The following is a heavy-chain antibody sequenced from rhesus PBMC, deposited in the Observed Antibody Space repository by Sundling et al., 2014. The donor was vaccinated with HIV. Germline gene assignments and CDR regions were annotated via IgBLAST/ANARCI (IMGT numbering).Heavy chain of an antibody. CDR1: GYIFTDYY. V-gene: IGHV1-138*01. CDR2: INPYTGEA. Sequence: QVDLVQSGAEMKRPGSSVKVSCKASGYIFTDYYIYWVRQAPGQGLEWMGEINPYTGEAIYAKEFQGRLTMTRDKPTTTAYLDLSSLKSDDTAVYYCARGRGRSYVAVVVSPTPDFDFWGQGALVTVSS. D-gene: IGHD2-8*01. J-gene: IGHJ4*01. CDR3: ARGRGRSYVAVVVSPTPDFDF.